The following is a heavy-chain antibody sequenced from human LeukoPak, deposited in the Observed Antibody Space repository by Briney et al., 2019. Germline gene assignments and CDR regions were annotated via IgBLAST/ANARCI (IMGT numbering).Heavy chain of an antibody. CDR2: ISSSSSYI. Sequence: GGSLRLSCAASGFTFSSYSMNWVRQAPGKGLEWVSSISSSSSYIYYADSVKGRFTISRDNAKNSLYLQMNSLRAEDTAVYYCARDETYYDSGCYYFGYFDYWGQGTLVTVSS. CDR3: ARDETYYDSGCYYFGYFDY. CDR1: GFTFSSYS. J-gene: IGHJ4*02. D-gene: IGHD3-22*01. V-gene: IGHV3-21*01.